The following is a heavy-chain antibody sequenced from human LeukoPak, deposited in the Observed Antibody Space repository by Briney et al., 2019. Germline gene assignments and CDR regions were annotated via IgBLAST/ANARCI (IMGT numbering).Heavy chain of an antibody. CDR3: ARGGYSSGWYRGYWFDP. CDR2: INHSGST. J-gene: IGHJ5*02. V-gene: IGHV4-34*01. D-gene: IGHD6-19*01. CDR1: GFTFRTYW. Sequence: GSLRLSCAASGFTFRTYWMNWVRQAPGKGLEWIGEINHSGSTNYNPSLKSRVTISVDTSKNQFSLKLSSVTAADTAVYYCARGGYSSGWYRGYWFDPWGQGTLVTVSS.